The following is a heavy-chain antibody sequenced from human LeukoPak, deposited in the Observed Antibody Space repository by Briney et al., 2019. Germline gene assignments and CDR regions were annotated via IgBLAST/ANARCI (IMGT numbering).Heavy chain of an antibody. V-gene: IGHV1-69*04. CDR3: ARARGSSGRPDY. CDR2: IIPILGIA. Sequence: GASVKVSCKASGGTFSSYAISWVRQAPGQGLEWMGRIIPILGIANYAQKFQGRVTITADKSTSTAYMELSSLRSEDTAVYYCARARGSSGRPDYWGQGTLVTVSS. D-gene: IGHD6-19*01. J-gene: IGHJ4*02. CDR1: GGTFSSYA.